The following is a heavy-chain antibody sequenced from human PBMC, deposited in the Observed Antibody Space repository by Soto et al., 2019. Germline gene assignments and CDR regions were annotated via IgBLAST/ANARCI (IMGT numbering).Heavy chain of an antibody. D-gene: IGHD3-10*01. V-gene: IGHV4-31*03. Sequence: QVQLQESGPRLVKPSQTLSLTCTVSGGSINTGGYFWSWIRQHPGKGLEWIGYFFSAGSTYYNQSLESRVTIAVDTSKNQLSLILSSVTAADTAVYYCARAKIIRGVMDQFDYWGQGTLVTVSS. J-gene: IGHJ4*02. CDR2: FFSAGST. CDR1: GGSINTGGYF. CDR3: ARAKIIRGVMDQFDY.